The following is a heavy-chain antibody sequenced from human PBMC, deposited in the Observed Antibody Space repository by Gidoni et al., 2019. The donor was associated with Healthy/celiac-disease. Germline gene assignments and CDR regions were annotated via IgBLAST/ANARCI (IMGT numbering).Heavy chain of an antibody. CDR3: ASPVQLDAFDI. D-gene: IGHD1-1*01. V-gene: IGHV4-39*01. Sequence: QLQLQESGPGLVQPSETLSLTCPVSGGSISSSSYYWGWIRQPPGKGLEWIGSIYYSGSTYYNPSLKRRVTISVDTSKNQFSLKLSSVTAADTAVYYCASPVQLDAFDIWGQGTMVTVSS. CDR2: IYYSGST. J-gene: IGHJ3*02. CDR1: GGSISSSSYY.